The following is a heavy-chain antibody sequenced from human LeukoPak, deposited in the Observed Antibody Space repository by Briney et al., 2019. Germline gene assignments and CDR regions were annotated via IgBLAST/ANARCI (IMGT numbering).Heavy chain of an antibody. D-gene: IGHD2-2*01. CDR1: GYSISSGFL. V-gene: IGHV4-38-2*02. CDR3: GRDPRWLTPDCNSIGCYVNWFDP. J-gene: IGHJ5*02. CDR2: IYRSGNT. Sequence: SETLSLTCAVSGYSISSGFLWGWIRQPPGKGLEWIGSIYRSGNTYYNPSLKSRITMSVDTSKNQFSLKLSSVTAADTAVYYCGRDPRWLTPDCNSIGCYVNWFDPWGQGTLVTVSS.